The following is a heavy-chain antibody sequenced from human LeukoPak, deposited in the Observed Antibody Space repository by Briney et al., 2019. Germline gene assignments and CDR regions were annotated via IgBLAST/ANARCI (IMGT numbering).Heavy chain of an antibody. J-gene: IGHJ4*02. D-gene: IGHD1-26*01. CDR1: GGSISSGGYS. CDR2: IYHSGST. CDR3: ARDLGSRRYYSYFDY. Sequence: PSETLSLTCAVSGGSISSGGYSWSWIRQPPGKGLEWIGYIYHSGSTSYNPSLKSRVTISIDTSKNQFSLRLSSVAASDTAMYFCARDLGSRRYYSYFDYWGQGTLVTVSS. V-gene: IGHV4-30-2*01.